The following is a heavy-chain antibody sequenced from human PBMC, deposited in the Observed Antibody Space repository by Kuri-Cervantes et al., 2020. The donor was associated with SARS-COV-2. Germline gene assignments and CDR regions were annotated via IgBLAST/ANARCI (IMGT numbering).Heavy chain of an antibody. CDR1: GFIFSKYA. V-gene: IGHV3-23*01. Sequence: GESLKISCGGSGFIFSKYAMHWVRQAPGKGLEWVSSITGSGNKTYYAESVKGRFTISRDNSKNTLYLQMNSLRAEDTAVYYCAKDWDSRGYYLFDHWGQGTLVTVSS. J-gene: IGHJ4*02. D-gene: IGHD3-22*01. CDR3: AKDWDSRGYYLFDH. CDR2: ITGSGNKT.